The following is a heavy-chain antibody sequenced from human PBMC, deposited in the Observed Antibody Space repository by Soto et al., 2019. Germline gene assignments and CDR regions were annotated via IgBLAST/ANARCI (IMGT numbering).Heavy chain of an antibody. CDR3: ARLVVTASTDGFDI. CDR2: IYYSGST. Sequence: SLTCTVSGGSISSGDYYWSWIRQPPGKGLEWIGYIYYSGSTYYNPSLKSRVTISVDTSKNQFSLRLSSVTAADTAVYYCARLVVTASTDGFDIRGQGTMVTVSS. D-gene: IGHD2-21*02. CDR1: GGSISSGDYY. J-gene: IGHJ3*02. V-gene: IGHV4-30-4*01.